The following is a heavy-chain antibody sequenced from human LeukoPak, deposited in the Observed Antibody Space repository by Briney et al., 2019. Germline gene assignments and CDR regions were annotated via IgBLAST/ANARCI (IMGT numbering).Heavy chain of an antibody. D-gene: IGHD5-18*01. CDR2: ISSSSSYI. CDR3: ATDDTAMASTY. V-gene: IGHV3-21*01. J-gene: IGHJ4*02. Sequence: PGGSLRLSCAASGFTFGSYSMNWVRQAPGKGLEWVSSISSSSSYIYYADSVKGRFTISRDNAKNSLYPQMNSLRAEDTAVYYCATDDTAMASTYWGQGTLVTVSS. CDR1: GFTFGSYS.